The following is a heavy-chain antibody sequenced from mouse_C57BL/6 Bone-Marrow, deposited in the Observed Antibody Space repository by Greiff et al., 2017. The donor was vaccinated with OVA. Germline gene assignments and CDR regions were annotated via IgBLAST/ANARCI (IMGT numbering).Heavy chain of an antibody. Sequence: VQLQQSGAELVMPGASVKLSCKASGYTFTSYWMHWVKQRPGQGLEWIGEIDPSDSYTNYNQKFKGKSTLTVDKSSSTAYMQLSSLTSEDSAVYYCAREEDYGSSLYFDVWGTGTTVTVSS. D-gene: IGHD1-1*01. J-gene: IGHJ1*03. CDR2: IDPSDSYT. CDR1: GYTFTSYW. CDR3: AREEDYGSSLYFDV. V-gene: IGHV1-69*01.